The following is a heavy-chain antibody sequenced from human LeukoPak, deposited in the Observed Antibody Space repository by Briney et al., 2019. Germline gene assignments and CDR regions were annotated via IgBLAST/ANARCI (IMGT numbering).Heavy chain of an antibody. D-gene: IGHD2-15*01. J-gene: IGHJ6*03. Sequence: ASVKVSCKASGYTFTSYGISWVRQAPGQGLEWMGGIIPIFGTANYAQKFQGRVTITTDESTSTAYMELSSLRSEDTAVYYCARGDIAGHYMDVWGKGTTVTVSS. CDR3: ARGDIAGHYMDV. V-gene: IGHV1-69*05. CDR1: GYTFTSYG. CDR2: IIPIFGTA.